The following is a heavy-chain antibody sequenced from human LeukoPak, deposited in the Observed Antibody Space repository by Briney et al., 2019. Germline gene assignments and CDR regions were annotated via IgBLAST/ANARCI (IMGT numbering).Heavy chain of an antibody. CDR1: GGSISSYY. Sequence: SETLSLTCTVSGGSISSYYWSWIRQPAGKGLEWIGRIYTSGSTNYNPSLKSRVTMSVDTSKNQFSLKLSSVTAADTAVYYCAGDWGTGVTTKNAFDIWGQGTMVTVSS. J-gene: IGHJ3*02. D-gene: IGHD4-17*01. CDR3: AGDWGTGVTTKNAFDI. CDR2: IYTSGST. V-gene: IGHV4-4*07.